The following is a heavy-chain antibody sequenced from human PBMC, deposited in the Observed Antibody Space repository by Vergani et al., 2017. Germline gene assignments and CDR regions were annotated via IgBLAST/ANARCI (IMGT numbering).Heavy chain of an antibody. CDR2: IYYSGST. D-gene: IGHD3-22*01. J-gene: IGHJ4*02. CDR3: ASSINYYDSSGSFLFDY. Sequence: QVQLQESGPGLVKPSQTLSLTCTVSGGSISSGGYYWSWIRQHPGKGLEWIGYIYYSGSTYYNPSLKSRVTISVDTSKNPFSLKLSPVTAADTAVYYCASSINYYDSSGSFLFDYWGQGTLVTVSS. V-gene: IGHV4-31*03. CDR1: GGSISSGGYY.